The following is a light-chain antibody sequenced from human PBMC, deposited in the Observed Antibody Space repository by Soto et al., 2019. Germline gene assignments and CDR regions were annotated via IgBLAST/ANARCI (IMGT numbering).Light chain of an antibody. Sequence: QSALTQPASVSGSPGQSVTISCTGTSSDIGAYNYVSWYQHHPGKAPKLIIYAVSNRPSGVSNRFSGSKSANTASLTISGLLAEDEAEYYCTSYVSSNLLIFGGGTKVTVL. CDR1: SSDIGAYNY. CDR2: AVS. CDR3: TSYVSSNLLI. J-gene: IGLJ2*01. V-gene: IGLV2-14*01.